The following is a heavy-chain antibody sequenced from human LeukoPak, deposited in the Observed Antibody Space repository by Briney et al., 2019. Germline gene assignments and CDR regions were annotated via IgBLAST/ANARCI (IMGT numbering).Heavy chain of an antibody. CDR3: AKVDSGYDLDYFDY. D-gene: IGHD5-12*01. CDR2: ISGSGDST. J-gene: IGHJ4*02. CDR1: GFTFSSHA. V-gene: IGHV3-23*01. Sequence: GGSLRLSCAASGFTFSSHAMSWVRQAPGKGLEWVSTISGSGDSTYYADSVKGRFTISRDNSKNTLYLQMNSLRAEDTAVYYCAKVDSGYDLDYFDYWGQGTLVTVSS.